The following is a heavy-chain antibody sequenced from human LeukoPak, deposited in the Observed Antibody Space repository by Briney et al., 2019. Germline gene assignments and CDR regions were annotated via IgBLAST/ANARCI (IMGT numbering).Heavy chain of an antibody. CDR3: SSQPAVLDHDC. Sequence: PGGSLRLSCAASGFAFRSYWMTWVRQAPGKGLEWVANIRPDGSGKNYVDSVKGRFTISRDNANNALFLQMKGLRVEDTAVYYCSSQPAVLDHDCWGQGALVTVSS. V-gene: IGHV3-7*01. CDR2: IRPDGSGK. J-gene: IGHJ4*02. CDR1: GFAFRSYW. D-gene: IGHD2/OR15-2a*01.